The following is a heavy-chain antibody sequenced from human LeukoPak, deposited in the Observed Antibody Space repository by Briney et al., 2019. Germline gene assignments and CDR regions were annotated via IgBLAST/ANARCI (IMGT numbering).Heavy chain of an antibody. J-gene: IGHJ4*02. CDR2: ISGSGGGT. V-gene: IGHV3-23*01. Sequence: GGSLRLSCAASGFTFSSYAMSWVRQAPGEGPESVSAISGSGGGTYYADSVKGRFTISRDNSKNTLYLQMNSLRAEDTAVYYCAKSPRWRAIVVVPTIFDYWGQGTLVTVSS. CDR3: AKSPRWRAIVVVPTIFDY. D-gene: IGHD3-22*01. CDR1: GFTFSSYA.